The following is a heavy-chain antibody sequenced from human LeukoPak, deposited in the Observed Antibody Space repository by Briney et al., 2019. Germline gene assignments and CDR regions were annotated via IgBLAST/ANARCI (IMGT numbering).Heavy chain of an antibody. Sequence: SETLSLTCTVSGAIMSDYYWSWIRQPPGKGLEWIGYIYYTGSTNYNPSLKSRVTMSVDTSKNQISLKLSSVTAADSAVYYCVRRVRYFGQNDYWGQGTLVTVSS. J-gene: IGHJ4*02. D-gene: IGHD3-9*01. CDR2: IYYTGST. CDR1: GAIMSDYY. CDR3: VRRVRYFGQNDY. V-gene: IGHV4-59*08.